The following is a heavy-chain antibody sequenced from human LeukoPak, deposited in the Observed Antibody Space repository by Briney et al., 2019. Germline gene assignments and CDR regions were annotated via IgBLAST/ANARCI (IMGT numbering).Heavy chain of an antibody. CDR1: GFTFSSYW. J-gene: IGHJ4*02. D-gene: IGHD1-26*01. V-gene: IGHV3-7*01. CDR3: ARFGSYLVLGY. CDR2: IKQDGSEK. Sequence: GGSLRLSCAASGFTFSSYWMSWVRQAPGRGLEWVANIKQDGSEKYYVDSVKGRFTISRDNAKNSLYLQMNSLRAEDTAVYYCARFGSYLVLGYWGQGTLVTVSS.